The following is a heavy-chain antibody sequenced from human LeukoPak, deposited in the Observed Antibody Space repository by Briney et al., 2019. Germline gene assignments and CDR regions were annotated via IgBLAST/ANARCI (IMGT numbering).Heavy chain of an antibody. CDR2: ISGSGGTT. CDR3: AKTNGYYSD. Sequence: GGSLRLSCAASGFTFNTFNMNWVRQAPGKGLEWVSGISGSGGTTYYADSVKGRFTISRDNSKNSLSLQVSSLRAEDTAVYYCAKTNGYYSDWGQGTLVTVSS. D-gene: IGHD3-22*01. V-gene: IGHV3-23*01. CDR1: GFTFNTFN. J-gene: IGHJ4*02.